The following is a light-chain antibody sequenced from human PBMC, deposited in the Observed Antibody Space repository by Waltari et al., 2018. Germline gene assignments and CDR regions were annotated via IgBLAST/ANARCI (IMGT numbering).Light chain of an antibody. Sequence: EIVLTQSPATLSSSPGERATLSSRASQSVRTCLAWYQHRPGQAPRLLIYDASTRATGVPARFSGSGSGTDFTLTISGLQPEDFAVYYCQERSNWPGGAFGGGTKVEIK. CDR1: QSVRTC. CDR2: DAS. J-gene: IGKJ4*01. V-gene: IGKV3-11*01. CDR3: QERSNWPGGA.